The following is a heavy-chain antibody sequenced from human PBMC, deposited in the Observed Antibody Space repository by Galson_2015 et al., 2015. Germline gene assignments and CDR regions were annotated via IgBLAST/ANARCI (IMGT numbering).Heavy chain of an antibody. D-gene: IGHD6-13*01. CDR2: GYHSGYT. V-gene: IGHV4-59*01. CDR1: GDSISSYY. Sequence: SETLSLTCSVSGDSISSYYWNWIRQPPGKGLEWIGYGYHSGYTNYNPSLKSRVTISVDTSKNQFSLKLTSVTAADTAVYYCARLITAAGRLDWFDPWGQGTLVTVSS. J-gene: IGHJ5*02. CDR3: ARLITAAGRLDWFDP.